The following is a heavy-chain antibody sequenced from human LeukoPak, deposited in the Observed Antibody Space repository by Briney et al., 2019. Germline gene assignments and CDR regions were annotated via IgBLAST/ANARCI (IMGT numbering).Heavy chain of an antibody. CDR1: GFTFSSYA. V-gene: IGHV3-23*01. J-gene: IGHJ4*02. CDR3: AKNYYGSGSYYLSFDY. CDR2: ISGSGGST. D-gene: IGHD3-10*01. Sequence: GGSLRLSCAASGFTFSSYAMSWVRQAPGKGLEWVSAISGSGGSTYYADSVKGRFTISRDNSKNTLYLQMNSLRAEATAVYYCAKNYYGSGSYYLSFDYWGQGTLVTVSS.